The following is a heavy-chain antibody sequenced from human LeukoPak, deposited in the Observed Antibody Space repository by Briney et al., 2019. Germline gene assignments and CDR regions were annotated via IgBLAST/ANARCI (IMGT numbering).Heavy chain of an antibody. CDR2: IWYDGSNK. D-gene: IGHD3-22*01. J-gene: IGHJ4*02. V-gene: IGHV3-33*01. CDR3: ARDRYYDSSGYSDFDY. Sequence: PGGSLRLSCAASGFTFSSYGMHWVRQAPGKGLERVAVIWYDGSNKYYADSVKGRFTISRDNSKNTLYLQMNSLRAEDTAVYYCARDRYYDSSGYSDFDYWGQGTLVTVSS. CDR1: GFTFSSYG.